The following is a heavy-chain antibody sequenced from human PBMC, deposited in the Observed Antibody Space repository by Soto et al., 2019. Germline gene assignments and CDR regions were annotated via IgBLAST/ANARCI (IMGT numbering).Heavy chain of an antibody. V-gene: IGHV1-18*01. CDR2: IATYNTNR. CDR1: GDTFTNFG. CDR3: ARAMRGVVNWCDP. D-gene: IGHD3-10*01. Sequence: GASVKVSCKTSGDTFTNFGLSWVRQAPGQGLEWMGWIATYNTNRNYAQKFQGRLTLTTDTSTSTAYMELKSLGYDDTAVYYCARAMRGVVNWCDPWGQGTLVAVSS. J-gene: IGHJ5*02.